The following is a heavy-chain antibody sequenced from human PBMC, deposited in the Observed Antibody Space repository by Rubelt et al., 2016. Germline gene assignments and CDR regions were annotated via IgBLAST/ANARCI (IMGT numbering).Heavy chain of an antibody. Sequence: QVQLVESGGGLVKSGVYLRLSCAASVFTFSCYYMCWIRQAPGTWLELVSYISTSGIVIYYANSVYVRFTISGDNAKNSLYLQLNSLRVEDTAVYYCAKAIASLIGRGIDHWGQGTMVAVAS. V-gene: IGHV3-11*04. CDR2: ISTSGIVI. CDR1: VFTFSCYY. J-gene: IGHJ4*02. D-gene: IGHD3-10*01. CDR3: AKAIASLIGRGIDH.